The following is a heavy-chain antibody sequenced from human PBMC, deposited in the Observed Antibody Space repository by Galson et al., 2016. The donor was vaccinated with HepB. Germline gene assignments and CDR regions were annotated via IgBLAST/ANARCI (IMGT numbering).Heavy chain of an antibody. CDR2: IYSGGSK. CDR3: ARGQYSSSHFDY. D-gene: IGHD6-6*01. CDR1: GFKFSNDY. V-gene: IGHV3-53*01. J-gene: IGHJ4*02. Sequence: SLRLSCAASGFKFSNDYMTWVRQPPGKGLEWVSVIYSGGSKYYADSVKGRFTISRDNSKNTVYLQMNSLRAEDTAVYYCARGQYSSSHFDYWGQGTLVTVSS.